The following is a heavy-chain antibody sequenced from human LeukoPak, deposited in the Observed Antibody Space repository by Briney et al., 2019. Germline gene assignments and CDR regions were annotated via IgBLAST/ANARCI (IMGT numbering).Heavy chain of an antibody. CDR3: AREIVGATNAGFDY. D-gene: IGHD1-26*01. J-gene: IGHJ4*02. CDR2: IWYDGSIK. V-gene: IGHV3-33*01. CDR1: GFSFSSYG. Sequence: GGSLRLSCAASGFSFSSYGMHWVRQAPGKGLEWVAVIWYDGSIKYYGDSVKGRFTISRDNSKNTLYLQMNSLRAEDTAVYYCAREIVGATNAGFDYWGQGTLVTVSS.